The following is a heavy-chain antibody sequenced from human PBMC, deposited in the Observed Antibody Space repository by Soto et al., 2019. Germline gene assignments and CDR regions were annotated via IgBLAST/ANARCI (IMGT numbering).Heavy chain of an antibody. CDR1: GGSINSGDFY. Sequence: QVQLQESGPGLVKPSQTLSLTCTVSGGSINSGDFYWSWIRQPPGKGLEWIGYILYSGSTYYNPSLKSRVTISLDTSQNQFSLKLSSVTAAATAMYYCARNTRAYYGSGPQFVGWFDPWGQGTLVTVSS. V-gene: IGHV4-30-4*01. CDR2: ILYSGST. D-gene: IGHD3-10*01. CDR3: ARNTRAYYGSGPQFVGWFDP. J-gene: IGHJ5*02.